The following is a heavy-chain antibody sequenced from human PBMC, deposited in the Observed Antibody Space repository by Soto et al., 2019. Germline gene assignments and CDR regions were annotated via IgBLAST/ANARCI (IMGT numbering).Heavy chain of an antibody. J-gene: IGHJ4*02. V-gene: IGHV3-30*03. D-gene: IGHD2-15*01. CDR1: GGTFISHG. CDR3: ARGRYCIGGHCYVDY. Sequence: GGSLRLSCAASGGTFISHGMHWVRQAPGKGLEWVAVTSTDGSIEYYADSVKGRFTISRDNAENSLYLQMNSLRTEDTAVYYCARGRYCIGGHCYVDYWGQGTLVTVSS. CDR2: TSTDGSIE.